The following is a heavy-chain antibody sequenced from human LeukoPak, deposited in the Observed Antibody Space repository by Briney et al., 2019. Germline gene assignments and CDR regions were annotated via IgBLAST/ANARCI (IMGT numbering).Heavy chain of an antibody. CDR3: GKNRYSGSLSPFDI. D-gene: IGHD1-26*01. Sequence: GGSLRLSCAASKFALSSYAMSWVRQAPGKGLEWVSAISGGGGNTYYADSVKGRFTISRDNSKNTLYLQMNSLRAEDTAVYYCGKNRYSGSLSPFDIWGQGTMVTVSS. J-gene: IGHJ3*02. CDR2: ISGGGGNT. V-gene: IGHV3-23*01. CDR1: KFALSSYA.